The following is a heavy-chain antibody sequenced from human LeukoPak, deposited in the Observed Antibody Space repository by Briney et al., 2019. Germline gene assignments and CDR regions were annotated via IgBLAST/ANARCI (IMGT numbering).Heavy chain of an antibody. Sequence: PSETLSLTCTVSGGSLSSYYWTWIRQPPGKGLEWIGYIYYTGSTSYNPSLKSRVTISVQTSKNQFSLKLSSVTAADTAVYYCAREGSSRSYYYYYMGVWGKGTTVTVSS. V-gene: IGHV4-59*01. CDR2: IYYTGST. CDR1: GGSLSSYY. CDR3: AREGSSRSYYYYYMGV. D-gene: IGHD6-6*01. J-gene: IGHJ6*03.